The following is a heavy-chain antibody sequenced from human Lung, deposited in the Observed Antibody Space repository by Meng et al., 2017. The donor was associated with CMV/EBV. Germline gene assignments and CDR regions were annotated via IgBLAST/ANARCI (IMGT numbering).Heavy chain of an antibody. CDR2: IYSGGTT. V-gene: IGHV3-53*01. CDR1: DFTVSSNY. J-gene: IGHJ6*02. Sequence: ESXKISXAASDFTVSSNYMSWVRQAPGKGLEWVSLIYSGGTTYYADSVKGRFTISRDNSKNTLYLQMNSLRAEDTAVYYCTRVFGSGSQRYGGYYGMDVWGQGTXVTVSS. D-gene: IGHD3-10*01. CDR3: TRVFGSGSQRYGGYYGMDV.